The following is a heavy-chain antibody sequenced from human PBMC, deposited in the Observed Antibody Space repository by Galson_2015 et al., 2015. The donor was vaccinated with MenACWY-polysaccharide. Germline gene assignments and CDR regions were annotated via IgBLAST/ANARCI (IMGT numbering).Heavy chain of an antibody. CDR3: ARDDASTGYYFGTFGY. CDR1: GYTFTGYY. V-gene: IGHV1-2*02. Sequence: SVKVSCKASGYTFTGYYMHWVRQAPGQGLEWMGRINPNSGGTNYAQKFQGRVTMTRDTSISTAYMELSRLRSDDTAVYYCARDDASTGYYFGTFGYWSQGTLVTVSS. D-gene: IGHD3-9*01. CDR2: INPNSGGT. J-gene: IGHJ4*02.